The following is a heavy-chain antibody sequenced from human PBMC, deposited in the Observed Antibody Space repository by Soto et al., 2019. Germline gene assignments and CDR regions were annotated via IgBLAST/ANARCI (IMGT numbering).Heavy chain of an antibody. J-gene: IGHJ3*02. D-gene: IGHD2-8*01. CDR1: GGSISSGGYY. CDR3: ARDNDDGTGGAFDI. Sequence: QVQLQESGPGLVKPSQTLSLTCTVSGGSISSGGYYWSWIRQHPGTGLEWIGYIYYSGSTYYNPSLKSRVTLSVDASKNQFSLKLSSVTAADTAVYYCARDNDDGTGGAFDIWGQGTMVTVSS. CDR2: IYYSGST. V-gene: IGHV4-31*03.